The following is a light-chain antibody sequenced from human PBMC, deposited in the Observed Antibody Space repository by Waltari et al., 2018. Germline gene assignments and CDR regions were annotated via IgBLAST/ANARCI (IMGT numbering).Light chain of an antibody. J-gene: IGLJ2*01. V-gene: IGLV2-8*01. CDR3: ASRGASKV. Sequence: QSALTQPPSASGSPGQSVTISCTGTSSDVGAYKYVSWYQQHPGKAPKLLIYEVSKRASGVPDRFPGSKSGNTASLTVSGLQAEDEADYYWASRGASKVFGGGTKLTVL. CDR2: EVS. CDR1: SSDVGAYKY.